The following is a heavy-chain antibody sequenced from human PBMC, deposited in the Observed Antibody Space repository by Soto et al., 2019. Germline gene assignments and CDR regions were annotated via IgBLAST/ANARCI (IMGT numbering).Heavy chain of an antibody. V-gene: IGHV4-30-4*01. CDR2: INYSGST. D-gene: IGHD6-13*01. CDR1: GGSISSGDYY. CDR3: ASRHSSPYLDY. J-gene: IGHJ4*02. Sequence: QVQLQESGPGLVKPSQTLSLTCTVSGGSISSGDYYWSWLRQPPGKGLEWIGSINYSGSTYYNPSLKSTATIPVDTPKNQFSPKLNSVTAAATAVYYWASRHSSPYLDYWGQGALVTVSP.